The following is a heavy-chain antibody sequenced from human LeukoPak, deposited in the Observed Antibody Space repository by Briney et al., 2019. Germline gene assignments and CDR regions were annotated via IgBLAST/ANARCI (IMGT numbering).Heavy chain of an antibody. CDR1: GFTFSSYS. J-gene: IGHJ3*02. CDR3: AKYCGGDCYSGYAFDI. V-gene: IGHV3-21*04. D-gene: IGHD2-21*02. CDR2: ISSSSSYI. Sequence: GGSLRLSCAASGFTFSSYSMNWVRQAPGKGLEWVSSISSSSSYIYYADSVKGRFTISRDNAKNSLYLQMNSLRAEDTAVYYCAKYCGGDCYSGYAFDIWGQGTMVTVSS.